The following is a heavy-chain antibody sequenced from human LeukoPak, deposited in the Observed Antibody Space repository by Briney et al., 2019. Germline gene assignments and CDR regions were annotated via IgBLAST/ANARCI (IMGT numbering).Heavy chain of an antibody. Sequence: SETLSLTCTVSGGSISSSSYYWGWIRQPPGKGLEWIGSIYYSGSTYYNPSLKSRVTISVDTSKNQFSLKLSSVTAAGTAVYYCARAGYSSSWYLDWGQGTLVTVSS. V-gene: IGHV4-39*07. J-gene: IGHJ4*02. CDR2: IYYSGST. CDR3: ARAGYSSSWYLD. D-gene: IGHD6-13*01. CDR1: GGSISSSSYY.